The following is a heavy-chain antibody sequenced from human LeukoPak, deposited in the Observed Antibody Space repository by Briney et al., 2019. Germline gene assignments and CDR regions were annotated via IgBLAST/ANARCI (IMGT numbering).Heavy chain of an antibody. D-gene: IGHD3-16*01. V-gene: IGHV3-9*01. J-gene: IGHJ3*02. CDR3: VLLGTDAFDI. CDR2: ISWNSGSI. Sequence: GRSLRLSCAASGFTFDDYAMHWVRQAPGKGLEWVSGISWNSGSIGYADSVKGRFTISRDNAKNTLCLQMNSLGAEDTAVYYCVLLGTDAFDIWGQGTMVTVSS. CDR1: GFTFDDYA.